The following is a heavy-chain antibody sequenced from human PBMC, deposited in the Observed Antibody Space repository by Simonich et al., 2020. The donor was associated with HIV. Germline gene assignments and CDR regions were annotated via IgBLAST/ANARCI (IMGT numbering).Heavy chain of an antibody. D-gene: IGHD3-3*01. CDR3: ARVLQFLYAFDI. CDR1: GYSISSGYY. V-gene: IGHV4-38-2*01. J-gene: IGHJ3*02. Sequence: QVQLQESGPGLVKPSETLSLTCAVSGYSISSGYYWGWIRQPPGKGLEWIGSIYHSGSTYYNPSLKSRVTISVDTSKNQFSLKLGSVTAADTAVYYCARVLQFLYAFDIWGQGTMVTVSS. CDR2: IYHSGST.